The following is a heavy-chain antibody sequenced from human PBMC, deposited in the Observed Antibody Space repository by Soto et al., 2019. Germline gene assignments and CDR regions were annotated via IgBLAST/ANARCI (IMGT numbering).Heavy chain of an antibody. CDR2: ISAYNGNT. CDR3: ARDHYYDSSGNWGELDY. Sequence: QVQLVQSGAEVKKPGASVKVSCKASGYTFTSYGISWVRQAPGQGLEWMGWISAYNGNTNYAQKLQGRVTMTTDTSTSTAYMELRSLRSDDTAVYYCARDHYYDSSGNWGELDYWGQGTLVTVSS. D-gene: IGHD3-22*01. V-gene: IGHV1-18*04. J-gene: IGHJ4*02. CDR1: GYTFTSYG.